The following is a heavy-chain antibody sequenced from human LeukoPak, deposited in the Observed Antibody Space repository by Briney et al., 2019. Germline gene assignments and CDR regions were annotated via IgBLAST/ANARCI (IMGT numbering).Heavy chain of an antibody. CDR2: IKQDGSEK. Sequence: GGSLRLSCAASGFTFSSYWMSWVRKAPGKGLEWVANIKQDGSEKYYVDSVKGRFTISRDNAKNSLYLQMNSLRAEDTAVYYCAREKRYSSSWYPVDYWDQGTLVTVSS. CDR1: GFTFSSYW. V-gene: IGHV3-7*01. J-gene: IGHJ4*02. CDR3: AREKRYSSSWYPVDY. D-gene: IGHD6-13*01.